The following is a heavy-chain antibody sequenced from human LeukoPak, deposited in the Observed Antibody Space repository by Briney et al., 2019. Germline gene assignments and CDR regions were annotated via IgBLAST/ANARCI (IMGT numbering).Heavy chain of an antibody. CDR2: INHSGST. J-gene: IGHJ5*02. CDR1: GGSFSGYY. Sequence: SETLSLTCAVYGGSFSGYYWSWIRQPPGKGLEWIGEINHSGSTNYNPSLKSRVTISVDTSKNQFSLKLSSVTAADTAVYYCARSYGSGSYNWFDPWGQGTLVTVSS. V-gene: IGHV4-34*01. CDR3: ARSYGSGSYNWFDP. D-gene: IGHD3-10*01.